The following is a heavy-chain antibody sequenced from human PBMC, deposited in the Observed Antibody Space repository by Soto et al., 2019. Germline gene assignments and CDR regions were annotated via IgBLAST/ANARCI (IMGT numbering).Heavy chain of an antibody. V-gene: IGHV3-21*01. Sequence: GGSLRLSCAASGFTFSTTGMNWVRQAPGKGLQWVSSISSGSEYIFHADSVKGRLTTSRDNAKNTLYLQMSSLRAEDTAVYYCAKDLLRYFDWSPFDYWGQGTLVTVSS. CDR2: ISSGSEYI. J-gene: IGHJ4*02. D-gene: IGHD3-9*01. CDR3: AKDLLRYFDWSPFDY. CDR1: GFTFSTTG.